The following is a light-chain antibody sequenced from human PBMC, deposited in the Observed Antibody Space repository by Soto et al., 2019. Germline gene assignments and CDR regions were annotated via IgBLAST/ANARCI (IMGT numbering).Light chain of an antibody. Sequence: DIQMTQSPSTRSASVGDRVTITCRASQSISSWLAWYQQKPGRAPNLLIYKASTLESGVPSRFSGSGSGTECTLTISSLQPDDFATYYCQQYDSYSYTFGQGTKLEIK. V-gene: IGKV1-5*03. CDR3: QQYDSYSYT. J-gene: IGKJ2*01. CDR1: QSISSW. CDR2: KAS.